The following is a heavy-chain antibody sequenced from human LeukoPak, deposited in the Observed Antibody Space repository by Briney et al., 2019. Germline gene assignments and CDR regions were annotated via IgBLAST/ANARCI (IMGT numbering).Heavy chain of an antibody. V-gene: IGHV4-34*01. Sequence: SETLSLTCDVPGGSFSGYLWSWIRQSPGKGLEWIGEVNYRGSPNYNPSLESRVTISVDTPKNQLSLKLTSVTAADTALYYCSRSGLTGMREYERADYYYYGMDLWGQGTAVTVFS. D-gene: IGHD2/OR15-2a*01. CDR3: SRSGLTGMREYERADYYYYGMDL. CDR2: VNYRGSP. CDR1: GGSFSGYL. J-gene: IGHJ6*02.